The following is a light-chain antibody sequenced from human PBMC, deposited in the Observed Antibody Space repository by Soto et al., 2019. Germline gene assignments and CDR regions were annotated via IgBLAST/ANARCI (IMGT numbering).Light chain of an antibody. Sequence: AIRMTQSPSSFSASTGDRVTITCRASQGISSYLAWYQQKPGTAPKLLIYAASTVQSGVPSRFSGSGSGTDFTLTISCLQSEDFATYYCQQYYSYPRTFGQGTKVEIK. CDR1: QGISSY. CDR3: QQYYSYPRT. J-gene: IGKJ1*01. CDR2: AAS. V-gene: IGKV1-8*01.